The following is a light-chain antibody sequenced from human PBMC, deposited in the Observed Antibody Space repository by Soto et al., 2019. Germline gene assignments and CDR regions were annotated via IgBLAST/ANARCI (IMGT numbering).Light chain of an antibody. CDR3: QQSYTTPSIT. CDR1: QTIGIY. V-gene: IGKV1-39*01. J-gene: IGKJ5*01. CDR2: ASS. Sequence: DIQMTQSPSSLSASVGDRITITCRASQTIGIYLNWYHQKPGKAPILLIYASSSLQSGVPSRFSGSGSGTDFYLTVSSVQPEDVGTYYCQQSYTTPSITFGQGTRLE.